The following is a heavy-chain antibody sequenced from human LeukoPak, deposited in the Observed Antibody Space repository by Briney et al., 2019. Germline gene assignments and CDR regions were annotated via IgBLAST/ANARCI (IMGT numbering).Heavy chain of an antibody. D-gene: IGHD6-13*01. J-gene: IGHJ4*02. V-gene: IGHV4-61*08. CDR3: VRGDKNIAAAVVDY. Sequence: PSETLSLTCTVSGGSVSRAGYYWSWIRQPPGKGLEWIGYIYYSGSTTYNPSLKNRVTMSVDTSKNQLSLKMSSMTAADTAVYYCVRGDKNIAAAVVDYWGQGTLVTVSS. CDR2: IYYSGST. CDR1: GGSVSRAGYY.